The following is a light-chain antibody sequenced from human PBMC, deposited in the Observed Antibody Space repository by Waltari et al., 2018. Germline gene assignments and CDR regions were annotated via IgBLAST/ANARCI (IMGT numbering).Light chain of an antibody. Sequence: DIVLTQSPVTLSLSPGERATLFCGASQNVDTYLAWYQQKPGQAPRLLIYNSSHRASGVPAGFSGGGSGTDFTLTISSVEPEDIAIYYCQQRNTWPPYTFGQGTKLELK. V-gene: IGKV3-11*01. J-gene: IGKJ2*01. CDR3: QQRNTWPPYT. CDR1: QNVDTY. CDR2: NSS.